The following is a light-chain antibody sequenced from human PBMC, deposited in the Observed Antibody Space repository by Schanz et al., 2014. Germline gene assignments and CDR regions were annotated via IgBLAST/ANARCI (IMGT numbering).Light chain of an antibody. CDR1: SSDVGGYNY. J-gene: IGLJ2*01. Sequence: QSALTQPASVSGSPGQSITISCTGTSSDVGGYNYVSWYQQHPGKAPKLMIYDVSNRPSGVSNRFSGSKSGNTASLTISGLQAEDEADYYCAAWDDSLNGHVVFGGGTKVTVL. V-gene: IGLV2-14*03. CDR2: DVS. CDR3: AAWDDSLNGHVV.